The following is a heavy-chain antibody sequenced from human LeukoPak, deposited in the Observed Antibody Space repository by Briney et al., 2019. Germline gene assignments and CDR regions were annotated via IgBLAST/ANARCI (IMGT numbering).Heavy chain of an antibody. Sequence: GGSLSLSCAASGLTFSSYGMHWVRQAPGKGLEWVAVISYDGSNKYYADSVKGRFTISRDNSKNTLYLKLSSLRAEDTAVYYCAKDGWIELWLLVFYFDYWGQGTLVTVSS. D-gene: IGHD5-18*01. V-gene: IGHV3-30*18. CDR3: AKDGWIELWLLVFYFDY. J-gene: IGHJ4*02. CDR1: GLTFSSYG. CDR2: ISYDGSNK.